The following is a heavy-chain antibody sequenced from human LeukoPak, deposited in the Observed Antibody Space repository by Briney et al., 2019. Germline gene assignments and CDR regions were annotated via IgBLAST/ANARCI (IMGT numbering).Heavy chain of an antibody. V-gene: IGHV4-39*07. J-gene: IGHJ3*02. CDR2: IYTSGST. D-gene: IGHD3-10*01. CDR3: ARARITQYFDI. CDR1: GGSISSSSYY. Sequence: SETLSLTCTVSGGSISSSSYYWGWIRQPPVKGLEWIGRIYTSGSTNYNPSLKSRVTISVDTSKNQFSLKLSSVTAADTAVYYCARARITQYFDIWGQGTMVTVSS.